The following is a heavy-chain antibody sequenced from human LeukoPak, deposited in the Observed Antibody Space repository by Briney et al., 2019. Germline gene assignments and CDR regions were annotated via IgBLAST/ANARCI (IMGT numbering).Heavy chain of an antibody. D-gene: IGHD2-15*01. CDR3: ARGSSPLDAFDI. CDR2: NYTSGST. J-gene: IGHJ3*02. Sequence: SETLSLTCTVSGGSISSYYWSWIRQPAGKGLEWIGRNYTSGSTNYNPSLKSRVTMSVDTSKNQFSLKLSSVTAADTAVYYCARGSSPLDAFDIWGQGTMVTVSS. CDR1: GGSISSYY. V-gene: IGHV4-4*07.